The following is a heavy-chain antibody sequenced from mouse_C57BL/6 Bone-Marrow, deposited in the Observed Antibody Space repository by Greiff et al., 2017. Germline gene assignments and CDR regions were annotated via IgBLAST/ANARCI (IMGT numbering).Heavy chain of an antibody. J-gene: IGHJ3*01. CDR2: IYPGGGYT. CDR1: GYTFTNYW. V-gene: IGHV1-63*01. D-gene: IGHD2-3*01. CDR3: AIYDGYAWFAY. Sequence: QVQLQQSGAELVRPGTSVKMSCKASGYTFTNYWIGWAKQRPGHGLEWIGDIYPGGGYTTYNEKFKGKATLTADKSSSTAYMQFSSLTSEDSAIYYCAIYDGYAWFAYWGQGTLVTVSA.